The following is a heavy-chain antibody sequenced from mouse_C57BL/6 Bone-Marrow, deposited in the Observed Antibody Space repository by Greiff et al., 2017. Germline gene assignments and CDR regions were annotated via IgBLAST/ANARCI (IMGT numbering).Heavy chain of an antibody. CDR3: ARGTTVVRHGDYFDY. J-gene: IGHJ2*01. CDR2: INPGSGGT. CDR1: GYAFTNYL. V-gene: IGHV1-54*01. Sequence: QVQLQQSGAELVRPGTSVKVSCKASGYAFTNYLIEWVKQRPGQGLEWIGVINPGSGGTNYNEKFKGKATLTADKSSSTAYMQLSSLTSEDSAVYFCARGTTVVRHGDYFDYWGQGTTLTVSS. D-gene: IGHD1-1*01.